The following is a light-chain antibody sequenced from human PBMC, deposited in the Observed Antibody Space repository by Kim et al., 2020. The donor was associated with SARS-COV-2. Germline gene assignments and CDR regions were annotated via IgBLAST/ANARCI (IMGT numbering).Light chain of an antibody. V-gene: IGKV1-6*01. CDR1: QCIRND. J-gene: IGKJ4*01. Sequence: AIQMTQSPSSLSASVGDRVTITCRASQCIRNDLGWYQQKPGRAPNLRIYATSTLQSGVPSRFSGSGSGTDFTLTISSLQPEDVATYYYLQDYDYPLTFGGGTKVDIK. CDR2: ATS. CDR3: LQDYDYPLT.